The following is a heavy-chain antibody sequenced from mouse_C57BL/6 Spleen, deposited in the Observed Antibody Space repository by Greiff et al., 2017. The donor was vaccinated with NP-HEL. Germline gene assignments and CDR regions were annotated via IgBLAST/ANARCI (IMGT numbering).Heavy chain of an antibody. J-gene: IGHJ3*01. V-gene: IGHV1-72*01. CDR3: ARVYDGYYAWFAY. Sequence: QVQLKQPGAELVKPGASVKLSCKASGYTFTSYWMHWVKQRPGRGLEWIGRIDPNSGGTKYNEKFKSKATLTVDKPSSTAYMQLSSLTSEDSAVYYCARVYDGYYAWFAYWGQGTLVTVSA. CDR1: GYTFTSYW. D-gene: IGHD2-3*01. CDR2: IDPNSGGT.